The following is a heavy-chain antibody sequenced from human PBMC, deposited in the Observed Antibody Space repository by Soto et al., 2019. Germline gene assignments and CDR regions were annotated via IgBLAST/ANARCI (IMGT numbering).Heavy chain of an antibody. D-gene: IGHD5-12*01. J-gene: IGHJ4*02. CDR1: GFTLSSYA. CDR3: VKSRGGNNFDFFD. V-gene: IGHV3-64D*06. Sequence: GGALRVSCSASGFTLSSYAVHWVRQAPGKRLEYVSGVRGNGDPPFYADSVKGRFTISRDNSKNTLYLQMSSLGADDTAVYYCVKSRGGNNFDFFDWGQGALVTVFS. CDR2: VRGNGDPP.